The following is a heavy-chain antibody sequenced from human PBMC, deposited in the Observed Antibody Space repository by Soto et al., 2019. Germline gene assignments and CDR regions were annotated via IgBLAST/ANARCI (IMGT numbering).Heavy chain of an antibody. J-gene: IGHJ4*02. Sequence: AASVKVSCKASGYTFTSYAMHWVRQAPGQRLEWMGWINAGNGNTKYSQKFQDRVTITRDTSASTAYMELSSLRSEDTAVYYCARRESLHGDSVLSYWGQGTLVTVSS. CDR1: GYTFTSYA. CDR3: ARRESLHGDSVLSY. CDR2: INAGNGNT. D-gene: IGHD4-17*01. V-gene: IGHV1-3*01.